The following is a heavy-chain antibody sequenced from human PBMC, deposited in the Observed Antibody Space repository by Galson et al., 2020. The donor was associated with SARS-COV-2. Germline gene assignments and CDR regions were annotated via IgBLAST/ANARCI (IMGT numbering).Heavy chain of an antibody. J-gene: IGHJ4*02. CDR2: ISWDGTSP. CDR1: GFTFKDYA. D-gene: IGHD6-19*01. Sequence: GGSLRLSCAASGFTFKDYAMHWVRQAPGKGLEWVSLISWDGTSPYYSDSVDGRFTISRDNAKNSLYLQMNSLRAEDTAFYYCAKDMGRIALAGTDYWGQGTLVTVSS. CDR3: AKDMGRIALAGTDY. V-gene: IGHV3-43D*04.